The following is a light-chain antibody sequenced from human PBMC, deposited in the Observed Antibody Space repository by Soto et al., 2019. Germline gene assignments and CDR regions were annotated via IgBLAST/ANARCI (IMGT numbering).Light chain of an antibody. J-gene: IGKJ1*01. Sequence: EIVLTQSPGTLSLSPGERATLSCRASQSVSSSFLAWYQQRPGQAPRLLIYAASNTAPGIPDRFSGRGSGTDFTLTISILEPEDFAVYYCQSYGMSRTFGQGTKVEIK. CDR2: AAS. CDR3: QSYGMSRT. V-gene: IGKV3-20*01. CDR1: QSVSSSF.